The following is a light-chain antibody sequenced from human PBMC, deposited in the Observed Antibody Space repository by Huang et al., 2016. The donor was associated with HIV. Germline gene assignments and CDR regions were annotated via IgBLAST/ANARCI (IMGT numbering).Light chain of an antibody. V-gene: IGKV2D-29*02. J-gene: IGKJ1*01. CDR3: MQSIQLPPT. CDR2: EVS. Sequence: DIVMTQTPLSLSVTPAQPASISCKSSQSLLHSDGQTYLNWYLQKPGQSPQLLIYEVSNRVSGVPDRFSGSGSGTDFTLKISRVEAEDVGVYYCMQSIQLPPTFGQGTKVEIK. CDR1: QSLLHSDGQTY.